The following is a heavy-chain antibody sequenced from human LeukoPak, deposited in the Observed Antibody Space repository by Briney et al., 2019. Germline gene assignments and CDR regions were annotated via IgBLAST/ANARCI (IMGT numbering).Heavy chain of an antibody. D-gene: IGHD3-10*01. Sequence: GGSVKLSCAASGFTFSSYAMSWVRQAPGKGLEWVSFFSGSGGKTYYADSVKGRVTISRDNSPNTVYLQMSSLRAEDTAVYYCAKDQYIYGSSPFDYWGQGTLVTVSS. V-gene: IGHV3-23*01. J-gene: IGHJ4*02. CDR3: AKDQYIYGSSPFDY. CDR1: GFTFSSYA. CDR2: FSGSGGKT.